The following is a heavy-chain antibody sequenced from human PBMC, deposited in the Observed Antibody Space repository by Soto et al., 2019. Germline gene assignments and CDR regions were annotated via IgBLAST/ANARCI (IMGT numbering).Heavy chain of an antibody. V-gene: IGHV4-59*01. J-gene: IGHJ6*02. CDR3: ARDGPYYYFGLDV. Sequence: PSETLSLTCTVSNGSINSYYWSWIRQPPGKGLEWIGYIYYSGTTNYNPSLKSRVTISVDTSKNQFSLNLSPVTAADTAVYYCARDGPYYYFGLDVWGQGTTVTVSS. CDR1: NGSINSYY. CDR2: IYYSGTT.